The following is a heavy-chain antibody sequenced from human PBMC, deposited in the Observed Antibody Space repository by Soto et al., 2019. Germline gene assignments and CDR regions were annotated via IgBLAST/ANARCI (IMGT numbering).Heavy chain of an antibody. J-gene: IGHJ5*02. CDR2: IIPILGIA. D-gene: IGHD6-19*01. Sequence: QVQLVQSGAEVKKPGSSVKVSCKASGGTFSSYTISWVRQAPGQGLEGMGRIIPILGIANYAQKFQGRVRIPPDKSSGRPDMELSSLRPGETAGYYWGRGGSSGGAWGQGTLVTVSS. V-gene: IGHV1-69*02. CDR3: GRGGSSGGA. CDR1: GGTFSSYT.